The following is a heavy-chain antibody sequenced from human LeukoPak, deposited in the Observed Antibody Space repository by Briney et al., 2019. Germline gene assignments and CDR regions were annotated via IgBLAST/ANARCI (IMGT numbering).Heavy chain of an antibody. CDR2: ISYDGSNK. J-gene: IGHJ5*02. Sequence: GRSLRLSCAASGFTFSSYGMHWVRQAPGKGLEWVAIISYDGSNKYYADSVQGRFTISRDNSKNTLYLQMNSLRAEDTAVYYCARERTSGWDAFDTWGQGTLVTVSS. CDR3: ARERTSGWDAFDT. V-gene: IGHV3-30*03. D-gene: IGHD6-19*01. CDR1: GFTFSSYG.